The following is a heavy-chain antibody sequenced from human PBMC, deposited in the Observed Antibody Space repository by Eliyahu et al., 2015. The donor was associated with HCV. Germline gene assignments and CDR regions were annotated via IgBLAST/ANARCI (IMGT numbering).Heavy chain of an antibody. CDR1: GYTFTSFG. CDR3: ARSSVVRGVIAYHYAMDV. Sequence: QVQLVQSGAEVKKPGASVKVSCKASGYTFTSFGISWVRQAPGQGLEWMGRITAYNGDTNXAQKLQGRVTMTTDTSTSTAYMELRSLRSDDTAVYYCARSSVVRGVIAYHYAMDVWGQGTTVTVSS. D-gene: IGHD3-10*01. V-gene: IGHV1-18*01. J-gene: IGHJ6*02. CDR2: ITAYNGDT.